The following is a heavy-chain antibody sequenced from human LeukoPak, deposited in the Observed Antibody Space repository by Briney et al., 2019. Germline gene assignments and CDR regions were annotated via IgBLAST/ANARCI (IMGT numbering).Heavy chain of an antibody. Sequence: ASVKVSCKASGYTFTSYGISWVRQAPGQGLEWMEWISAYNGNTNYAQKLQGRVTMTTDTSTSTAYMELRSLRSDDTAVYYCARDTIFGVVITSDYWGQGTLVTVSS. V-gene: IGHV1-18*01. CDR2: ISAYNGNT. CDR3: ARDTIFGVVITSDY. J-gene: IGHJ4*02. D-gene: IGHD3-3*01. CDR1: GYTFTSYG.